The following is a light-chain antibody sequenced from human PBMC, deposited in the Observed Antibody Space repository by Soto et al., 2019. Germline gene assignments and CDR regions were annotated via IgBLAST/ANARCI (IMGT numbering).Light chain of an antibody. V-gene: IGLV1-51*01. Sequence: QSVLTQPPSVSAAPGQKVTISCSGSSSNIGGISVSWYQQLPGTAPKLLIYDDNKRPSGIPDRFSGFKSGTSATLGITGFQSGDEADYYCGSWDSSLSAYVFGTETKVTVL. CDR1: SSNIGGIS. J-gene: IGLJ1*01. CDR2: DDN. CDR3: GSWDSSLSAYV.